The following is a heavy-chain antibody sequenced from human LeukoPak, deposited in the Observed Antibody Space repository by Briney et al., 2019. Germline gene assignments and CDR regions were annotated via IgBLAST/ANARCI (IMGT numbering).Heavy chain of an antibody. V-gene: IGHV7-4-1*02. CDR1: GYTFTDYS. CDR2: INTNTGNP. D-gene: IGHD2-2*01. J-gene: IGHJ4*02. Sequence: ASVKVSCKASGYTFTDYSINWVRQAPGQGLEWMGWINTNTGNPTYAQGFTGRFVFSLDTSVSTAYLQISSLKAEDTAVYYCARQGPGYCGSTSCYGVDYWGQGTLVTVSS. CDR3: ARQGPGYCGSTSCYGVDY.